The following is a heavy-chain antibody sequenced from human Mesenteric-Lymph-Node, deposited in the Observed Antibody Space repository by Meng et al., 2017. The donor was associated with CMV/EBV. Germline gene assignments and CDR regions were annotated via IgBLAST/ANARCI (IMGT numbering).Heavy chain of an antibody. D-gene: IGHD2-8*01. V-gene: IGHV1-69*05. J-gene: IGHJ4*02. Sequence: SVKVSCKASGGTFSPYAINWVRQAPGQGLEWRGGIITIPVTTHYAQKFQGRVTITTDESTTTAYLALRNLRSEDTAVYYCARGRAVGYCTNGVCHPHFGSWGQGTLVTVSS. CDR3: ARGRAVGYCTNGVCHPHFGS. CDR1: GGTFSPYA. CDR2: IITIPVTT.